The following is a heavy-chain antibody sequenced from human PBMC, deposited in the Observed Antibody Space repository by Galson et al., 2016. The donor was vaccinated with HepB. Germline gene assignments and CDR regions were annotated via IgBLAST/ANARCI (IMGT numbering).Heavy chain of an antibody. Sequence: SLRLSCAASGFTFSTYSMHWVRQAPGKGLEWVAVISYDGSNKYYADSVKGRFTISRDNSKNTLYLQMNSLRAEDTAVYYCAKDSNWLGIVVVPAEIDYWGQGTLVTVSS. CDR2: ISYDGSNK. J-gene: IGHJ4*02. V-gene: IGHV3-30*18. CDR3: AKDSNWLGIVVVPAEIDY. D-gene: IGHD2-2*01. CDR1: GFTFSTYS.